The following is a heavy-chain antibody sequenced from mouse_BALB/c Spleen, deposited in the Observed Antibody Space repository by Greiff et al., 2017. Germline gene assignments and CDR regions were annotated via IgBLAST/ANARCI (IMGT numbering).Heavy chain of an antibody. J-gene: IGHJ4*01. CDR1: EYEFPSHD. D-gene: IGHD1-1*01. CDR2: INSDGGST. V-gene: IGHV5-2*01. Sequence: EVHLVESGGGLVQPGESLKLSCESNEYEFPSHDMSWVRQTPEKRLELVAAINSDGGSTYYPDTMERRFIISRDNSKNTPFLQMTSLRSEDTAMYYCAGSSNAMDYWGQGTSVTVSS. CDR3: AGSSNAMDY.